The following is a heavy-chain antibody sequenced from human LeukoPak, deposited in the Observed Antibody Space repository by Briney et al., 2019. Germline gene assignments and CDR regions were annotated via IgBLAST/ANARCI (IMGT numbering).Heavy chain of an antibody. Sequence: NPGGSLRLSCAASGFTFSSYSMNWVRQAPGKGLEWVSSISSSSSYIYYADSVKGRFTISRGNAKNSLYLQMNSLRAEDTAVYYCARGSLLWFGELFIDYWGQGTLVTVSS. V-gene: IGHV3-21*01. J-gene: IGHJ4*02. CDR2: ISSSSSYI. CDR3: ARGSLLWFGELFIDY. D-gene: IGHD3-10*01. CDR1: GFTFSSYS.